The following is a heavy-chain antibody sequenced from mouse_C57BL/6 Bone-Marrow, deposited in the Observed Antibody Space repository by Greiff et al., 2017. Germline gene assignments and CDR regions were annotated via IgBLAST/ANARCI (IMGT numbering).Heavy chain of an antibody. D-gene: IGHD2-3*01. CDR1: GFTFSSYG. J-gene: IGHJ3*01. CDR3: ARPIYDGYYGFAY. Sequence: VQLKESGGDLVKPGGSLKLSCAASGFTFSSYGMSWVRQTPDTRLEWVATISSGGSYTYYPDSVKGRFTISRDNAKNTLYLQMSSLKSEDTAMYYCARPIYDGYYGFAYWGQGTLVTVSA. V-gene: IGHV5-6*01. CDR2: ISSGGSYT.